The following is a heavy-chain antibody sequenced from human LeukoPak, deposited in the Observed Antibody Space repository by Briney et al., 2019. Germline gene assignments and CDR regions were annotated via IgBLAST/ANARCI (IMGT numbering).Heavy chain of an antibody. CDR3: ATFKIIVVVPAARHNWFDP. V-gene: IGHV3-23*01. Sequence: GGSLRLSCAASGFTFSSYAMSWVRQAPGKGLEWVSAISGSGGSTYYADSVKGRFTISRDNSKNTLYLQMNSLRVEDTAVYYCATFKIIVVVPAARHNWFDPWGQGTLVTVSS. J-gene: IGHJ5*02. D-gene: IGHD2-2*01. CDR2: ISGSGGST. CDR1: GFTFSSYA.